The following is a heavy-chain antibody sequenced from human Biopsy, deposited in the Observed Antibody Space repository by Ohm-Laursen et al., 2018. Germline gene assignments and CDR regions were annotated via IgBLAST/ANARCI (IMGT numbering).Heavy chain of an antibody. CDR3: ALGGGSYVNFDY. D-gene: IGHD1-26*01. J-gene: IGHJ4*02. Sequence: PSDTLSLTCAVSGGSISNYFWTWIRQPPGKGLEWIGYFRFEDRTSYNSSLKSRVTISADTSKNQFSLRLSSVTDADTAVYYCALGGGSYVNFDYWGQGTLVTVSS. CDR1: GGSISNYF. CDR2: FRFEDRT. V-gene: IGHV4-59*07.